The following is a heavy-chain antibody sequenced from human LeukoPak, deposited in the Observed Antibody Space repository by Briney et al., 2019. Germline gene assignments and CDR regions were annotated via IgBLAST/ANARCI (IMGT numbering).Heavy chain of an antibody. J-gene: IGHJ4*02. CDR3: ARASRWLAFDD. CDR1: GFTFDKYA. V-gene: IGHV3-23*01. D-gene: IGHD6-19*01. Sequence: PGGSLRLSCAASGFTFDKYAMSWARQAPGKGLEWVSAISGSGDRTYYADSVKDRFTISRDNSKNTLHLQMNSLRAEDTALYYCARASRWLAFDDWGQGALVTVSA. CDR2: ISGSGDRT.